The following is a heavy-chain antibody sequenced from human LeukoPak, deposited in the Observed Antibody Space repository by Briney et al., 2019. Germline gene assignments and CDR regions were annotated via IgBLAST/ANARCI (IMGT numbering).Heavy chain of an antibody. D-gene: IGHD2-21*02. V-gene: IGHV1-69*13. CDR2: IIPIFGTA. CDR3: AREGVVTADFDY. J-gene: IGHJ4*02. Sequence: GASVKVSCKASGGTFSSYAISWVRQAPGQGLEWMGGIIPIFGTANYAQKFQGRVTITADESTSTAYMELSSLRSEDTAVYYCAREGVVTADFDYWGQGTLVTVSS. CDR1: GGTFSSYA.